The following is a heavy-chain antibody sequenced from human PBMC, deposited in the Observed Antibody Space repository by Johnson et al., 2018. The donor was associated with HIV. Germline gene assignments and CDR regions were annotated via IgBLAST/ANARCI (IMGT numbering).Heavy chain of an antibody. CDR2: IKDDGSEK. CDR1: GFTFSSFW. J-gene: IGHJ3*02. V-gene: IGHV3-7*02. Sequence: VQLVESGGGVVQPGGSLRLSCAASGFTFSSFWMTWVRQAPGKGLEWVANIKDDGSEKSYVDSVKGRFTISRDNAKNSLYLQMNSLRAEDTAVYYCARIGLPYYYGSGIYSHDAFDIWGQGTMVTVSS. D-gene: IGHD3-10*01. CDR3: ARIGLPYYYGSGIYSHDAFDI.